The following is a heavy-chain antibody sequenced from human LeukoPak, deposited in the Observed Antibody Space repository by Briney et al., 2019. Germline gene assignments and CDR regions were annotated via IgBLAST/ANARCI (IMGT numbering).Heavy chain of an antibody. V-gene: IGHV4-34*01. CDR2: INHSGST. CDR1: GGSFSGYY. D-gene: IGHD3-3*01. CDR3: ARDWAPSYDFWSGYYPYYYYGMDV. Sequence: SETLSLTCAVYGGSFSGYYWSWIRQPPGKGLEWIGEINHSGSTNYNPSLKSRVTISVDTSKNQFSLKLSSVTAEDTAVYYCARDWAPSYDFWSGYYPYYYYGMDVWGQGTTVTVSS. J-gene: IGHJ6*02.